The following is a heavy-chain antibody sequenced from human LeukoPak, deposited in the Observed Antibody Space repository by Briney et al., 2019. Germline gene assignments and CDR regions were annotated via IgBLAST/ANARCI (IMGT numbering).Heavy chain of an antibody. V-gene: IGHV1-69*04. CDR1: GGTFSSCA. Sequence: SVKVSCKASGGTFSSCAISWLRQAPGQRLEWMRRIIPILGIANYAQKFQGRVTITADKSTSTAYMELSSLRSEDTAVYYCARDLGVTIVQGDTLGYWGQGTLVTVSS. J-gene: IGHJ4*02. CDR3: ARDLGVTIVQGDTLGY. CDR2: IIPILGIA. D-gene: IGHD3-10*01.